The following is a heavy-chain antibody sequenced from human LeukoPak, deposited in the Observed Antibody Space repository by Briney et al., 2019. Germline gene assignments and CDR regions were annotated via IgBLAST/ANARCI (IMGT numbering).Heavy chain of an antibody. Sequence: GGSLRLSCAASGFTFINAWMSWVRQAPGKGLEWVSFISSSSSTIYYADSVKGRFTISRDNAKNSLYLQMNSLRAEDTAVYYCVGSPYYYDSSGYWDDAFDIWGQGTMVTVSS. V-gene: IGHV3-48*01. CDR1: GFTFINAW. CDR3: VGSPYYYDSSGYWDDAFDI. CDR2: ISSSSSTI. J-gene: IGHJ3*02. D-gene: IGHD3-22*01.